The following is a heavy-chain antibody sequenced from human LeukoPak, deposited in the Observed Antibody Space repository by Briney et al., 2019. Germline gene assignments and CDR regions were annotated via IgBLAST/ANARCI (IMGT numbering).Heavy chain of an antibody. J-gene: IGHJ4*02. CDR2: ISGSGGSS. Sequence: PGGSLRLSCAASGFTFSNYGMSWVRQAPGKGVEWVSGISGSGGSSDYADSVKGRFTISRDNSKNTLYLQMNSLRAEDTAVYYCAKDSGYPSGYFDYWGQGTLVTVSS. D-gene: IGHD3-22*01. CDR3: AKDSGYPSGYFDY. CDR1: GFTFSNYG. V-gene: IGHV3-23*01.